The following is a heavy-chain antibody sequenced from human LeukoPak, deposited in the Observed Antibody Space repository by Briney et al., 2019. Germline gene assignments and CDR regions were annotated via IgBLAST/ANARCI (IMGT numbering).Heavy chain of an antibody. V-gene: IGHV4-59*01. CDR1: GGSISSYY. CDR2: IYYSGST. J-gene: IGHJ4*02. Sequence: SETLSLTCTVSGGSISSYYWSWIRQPPGKGLEWIGYIYYSGSTNYNPSLKSRVTISVDTSKNQFSLKLSSLTAADTAVYYCARFATSSGWPSTFDYWGQGTLVTVSS. CDR3: ARFATSSGWPSTFDY. D-gene: IGHD6-19*01.